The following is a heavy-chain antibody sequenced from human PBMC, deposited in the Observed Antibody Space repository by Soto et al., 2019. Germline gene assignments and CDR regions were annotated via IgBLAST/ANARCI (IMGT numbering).Heavy chain of an antibody. D-gene: IGHD3-16*01. Sequence: QVQLVQSGAEVKKPGSSVKVSCKASGGSFSSYIISWVRQAPGQGLEWMGGIIPIFGAATYALKFQDRVTITADESTRTAYMELSSLRSEDTALYYCARAFASNKYCFDPWGQGTLVTVSS. J-gene: IGHJ5*02. CDR3: ARAFASNKYCFDP. CDR2: IIPIFGAA. CDR1: GGSFSSYI. V-gene: IGHV1-69*01.